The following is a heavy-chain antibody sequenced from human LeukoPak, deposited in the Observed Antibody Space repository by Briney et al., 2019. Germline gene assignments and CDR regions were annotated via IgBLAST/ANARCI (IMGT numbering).Heavy chain of an antibody. V-gene: IGHV4-4*02. CDR3: ARVRYSYGTDY. D-gene: IGHD5-18*01. Sequence: SETLSLTCAVSGGPISSSNWWSWVRQPPGKGLEWIGEIYHSGSTNYNPSLKSRVTISVEKSKNQFSLKLSSVTAADTAVYYCARVRYSYGTDYWGQGTLVTVSS. CDR1: GGPISSSNW. CDR2: IYHSGST. J-gene: IGHJ4*02.